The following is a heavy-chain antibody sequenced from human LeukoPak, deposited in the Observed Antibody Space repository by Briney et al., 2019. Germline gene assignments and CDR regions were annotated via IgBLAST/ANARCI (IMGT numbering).Heavy chain of an antibody. CDR2: ISSSSSTI. J-gene: IGHJ4*02. CDR1: GFTFSSYA. CDR3: ARRSFGVVIYYFDY. Sequence: PGGSLRLSCAASGFTFSSYAMSWVRQAPGKGLEWVSYISSSSSTIYYADSVKGRFTISRDNAKNSLYLQMNSLRAEDTAVYYCARRSFGVVIYYFDYWGQGTLVTVSS. V-gene: IGHV3-48*01. D-gene: IGHD3-3*01.